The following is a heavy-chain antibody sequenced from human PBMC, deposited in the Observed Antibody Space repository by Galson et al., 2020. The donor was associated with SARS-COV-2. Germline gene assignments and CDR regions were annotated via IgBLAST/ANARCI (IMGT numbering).Heavy chain of an antibody. CDR1: GFTFDTFA. Sequence: GGSLRLSCAASGFTFDTFAMSWVRQAPGKGLEWVASISGSGRSTYYGDSVTGRFAISRDNSKNTLFLHINSLRGEDTALYYCAKGRTDIAVAGLLDSWGQGIRVTVTS. V-gene: IGHV3-23*01. CDR3: AKGRTDIAVAGLLDS. D-gene: IGHD6-19*01. CDR2: ISGSGRST. J-gene: IGHJ5*01.